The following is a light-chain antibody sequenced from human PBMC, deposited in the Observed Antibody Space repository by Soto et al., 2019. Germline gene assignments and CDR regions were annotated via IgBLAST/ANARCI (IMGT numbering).Light chain of an antibody. CDR3: QQYCNWPLTWS. Sequence: EIVLTQSPATLSVSAGGTVTLSCRASQSIRTNVAWYQQIPGQAPRLLVYGASTRATGVPARFTGSGSGIEFTLTISSLQSEDSAFYYCQQYCNWPLTWSFGPGT. V-gene: IGKV3-15*01. CDR2: GAS. CDR1: QSIRTN. J-gene: IGKJ3*01.